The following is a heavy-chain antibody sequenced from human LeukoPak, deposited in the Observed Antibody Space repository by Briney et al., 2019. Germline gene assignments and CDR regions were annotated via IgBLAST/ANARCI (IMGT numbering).Heavy chain of an antibody. J-gene: IGHJ4*02. CDR2: IETDGRTT. V-gene: IGHV3-74*01. CDR3: AALNSFGSDY. Sequence: PGGSLRLSCAASGFTFSRFWMHWVRQPPGKGVVWVSRIETDGRTTNYADSVKGRFTISRDNAKNTVYLQMSSLRAEDTAVYYCAALNSFGSDYWGQGVLVTVSS. D-gene: IGHD3-3*01. CDR1: GFTFSRFW.